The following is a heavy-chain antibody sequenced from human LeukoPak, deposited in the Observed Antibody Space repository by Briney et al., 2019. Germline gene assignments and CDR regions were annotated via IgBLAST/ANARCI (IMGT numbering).Heavy chain of an antibody. V-gene: IGHV1-69*05. D-gene: IGHD3-3*01. CDR2: IIPIFCTA. CDR1: GGTFSSDA. J-gene: IGHJ5*02. CDR3: ARVTITIFGVATYYDHWFDP. Sequence: SVKVSCKASGGTFSSDAIRWVRQAPGQRLEGMGGIIPIFCTANYSQKFQGRVTITTYESTSRAYMELSSLRSEDKAVYYCARVTITIFGVATYYDHWFDPWGQGTLVTVSS.